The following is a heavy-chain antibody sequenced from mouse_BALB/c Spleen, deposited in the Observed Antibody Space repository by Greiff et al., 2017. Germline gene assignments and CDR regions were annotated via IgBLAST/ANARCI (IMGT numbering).Heavy chain of an antibody. D-gene: IGHD2-4*01. Sequence: VKLMESGPGLVAPSQSLSITCTVSGFSLTNSGVHWVRQSPGKGLEWLGVIWGDGSTNYNSAFKSRLSISKDNSKSQVFLKMNSLQTEDTARYYWATPYDFLWYFDVWGEGTTVTVSS. CDR3: ATPYDFLWYFDV. J-gene: IGHJ1*01. CDR1: GFSLTNSG. V-gene: IGHV2-6-6*01. CDR2: IWGDGST.